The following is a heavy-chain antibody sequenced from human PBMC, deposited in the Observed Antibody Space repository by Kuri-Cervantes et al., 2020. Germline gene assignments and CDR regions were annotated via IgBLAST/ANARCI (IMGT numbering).Heavy chain of an antibody. CDR3: ARGKLERREAGYFDY. CDR1: GGSISSYY. Sequence: ESLKISCTVSGGSISSYYWSWIRQPAGKGLEWIGRIYTSGSTNYNPSLKSRVTMSVDTSKNPFSLKLSSVTAADTAVYYCARGKLERREAGYFDYWGQGTLVTVSS. CDR2: IYTSGST. D-gene: IGHD1-1*01. J-gene: IGHJ4*02. V-gene: IGHV4-4*07.